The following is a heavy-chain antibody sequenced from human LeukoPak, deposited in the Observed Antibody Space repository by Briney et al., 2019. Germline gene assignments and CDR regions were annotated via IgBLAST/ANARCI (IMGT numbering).Heavy chain of an antibody. Sequence: PSETLSLTRAVSGTFITSNSYFWGWIRQPPGKGLEWIGSIYYSGSTYYDPSLKNRVTISVDTSKNQFSLRLSSVTAADTAVYYCARQRVMDFDYWGQGTLVTVSS. CDR3: ARQRVMDFDY. CDR1: GTFITSNSYF. CDR2: IYYSGST. V-gene: IGHV4-39*01. D-gene: IGHD3-16*01. J-gene: IGHJ4*02.